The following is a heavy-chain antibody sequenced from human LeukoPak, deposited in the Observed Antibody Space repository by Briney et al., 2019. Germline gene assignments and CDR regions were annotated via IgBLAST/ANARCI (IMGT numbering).Heavy chain of an antibody. Sequence: GGSLRLSCAASGFTFSSYWMHWVRQAPGKGLEWVSYISSSGSTIYYADSVKGRFTISRDNAKNSLYLQMNSLRAEDTAVYYCARGRGVSVPAAFDAFDIWGQGTMVTVSS. CDR1: GFTFSSYW. CDR3: ARGRGVSVPAAFDAFDI. J-gene: IGHJ3*02. CDR2: ISSSGSTI. V-gene: IGHV3-48*04. D-gene: IGHD2-2*01.